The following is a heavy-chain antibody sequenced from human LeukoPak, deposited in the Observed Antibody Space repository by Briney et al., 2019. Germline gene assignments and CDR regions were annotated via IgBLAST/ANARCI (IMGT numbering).Heavy chain of an antibody. J-gene: IGHJ4*02. D-gene: IGHD6-19*01. Sequence: GASVKVPCKASGYTFTSYYMHWVRQAPGQGLEWMGIINPSGGSTSYAQKFQGRVTMTRDTSTSTVYMELSSLRSEDTAVYYCARFLSGWYYFDYWGQGTLVTVSS. V-gene: IGHV1-46*01. CDR1: GYTFTSYY. CDR2: INPSGGST. CDR3: ARFLSGWYYFDY.